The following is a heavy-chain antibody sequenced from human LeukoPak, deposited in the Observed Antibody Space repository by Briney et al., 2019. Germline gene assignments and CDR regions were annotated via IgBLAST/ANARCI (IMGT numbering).Heavy chain of an antibody. CDR3: VTDLHGVNWYVS. V-gene: IGHV3-30*02. J-gene: IGHJ5*01. CDR2: VEHDGSTK. CDR1: GFTFSSLG. Sequence: GGSLRLSCPASGFTFSSLGMHWVRQAPGKGLEWVAFVEHDGSTKYYADSVKGRFSIPRDNFKNTLFLQMYSLRVDDTSMYYCVTDLHGVNWYVSWGQGTLVTVSS. D-gene: IGHD5-24*01.